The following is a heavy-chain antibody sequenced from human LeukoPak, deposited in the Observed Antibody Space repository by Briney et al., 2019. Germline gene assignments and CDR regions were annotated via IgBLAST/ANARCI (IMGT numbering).Heavy chain of an antibody. D-gene: IGHD3-16*02. CDR2: VYYSGTT. J-gene: IGHJ4*02. V-gene: IGHV4-39*07. Sequence: SETLSLTCSVSGGSISLSYYYWGWIRQPPGKALEWIGSVYYSGTTSYNPSLKSRVTISVDMSKNHFSLRLSSVTAADTAMYYCARAYQPLGGLSFPDYWGQGTLVTVSS. CDR1: GGSISLSYYY. CDR3: ARAYQPLGGLSFPDY.